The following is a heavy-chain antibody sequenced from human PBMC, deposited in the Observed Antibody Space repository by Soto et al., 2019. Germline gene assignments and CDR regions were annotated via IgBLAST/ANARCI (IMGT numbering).Heavy chain of an antibody. J-gene: IGHJ6*02. V-gene: IGHV3-64*02. CDR2: ISSNGGST. Sequence: GGSLRLSCAASGFTFSSYAMHWVRQAPGKGLEYVSAISSNGGSTYYADSVKGRFTISRDNSKNTLYLQMGSLRAEDMAVYYCARSPDRYYYDPADVWGQGTTVTVSS. CDR1: GFTFSSYA. D-gene: IGHD3-22*01. CDR3: ARSPDRYYYDPADV.